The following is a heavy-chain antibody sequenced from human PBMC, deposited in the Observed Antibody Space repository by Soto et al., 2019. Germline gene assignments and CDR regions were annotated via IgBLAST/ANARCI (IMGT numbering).Heavy chain of an antibody. J-gene: IGHJ6*02. Sequence: EVQLVESGGGLVKPGGSIRLSCAASGFTFYNSWMNWVRQAPGKGLEWVGRIKRNSDGGRTDYAAPVKGRFTISRDDSENMLYLQMNSLKTEDTAVYYCTTGSVEGVWGQGTTVSVSS. CDR1: GFTFYNSW. CDR2: IKRNSDGGRT. D-gene: IGHD2-15*01. V-gene: IGHV3-15*07. CDR3: TTGSVEGV.